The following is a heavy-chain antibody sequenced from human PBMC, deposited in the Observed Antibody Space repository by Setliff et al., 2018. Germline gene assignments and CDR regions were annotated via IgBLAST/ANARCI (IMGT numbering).Heavy chain of an antibody. CDR3: ARVRDCSGGICHRGFHHYMDV. CDR1: GGTFSNYG. J-gene: IGHJ6*03. D-gene: IGHD2-15*01. Sequence: SVKVSCKASGGTFSNYGVSWVRQAPGQGLEWMGGTIPLFGTANYAQRFRGRVTITADESTTTAYLELSSLRSEDTAVYYCARVRDCSGGICHRGFHHYMDVWGKGTTVTVSS. V-gene: IGHV1-69*13. CDR2: TIPLFGTA.